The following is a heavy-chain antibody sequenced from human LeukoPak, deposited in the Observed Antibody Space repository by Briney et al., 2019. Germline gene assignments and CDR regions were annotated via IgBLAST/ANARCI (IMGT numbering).Heavy chain of an antibody. Sequence: GESLRLSCGASGLTVSSYAMSWVRQAPGKGLEWVSTIIGSAANTYYADSVKGRFTISRDDSKNTVYLQMNSLRAEDTAVYSCAKYTSGTSYRGLDQWGHGTLVTVSS. CDR3: AKYTSGTSYRGLDQ. CDR2: IIGSAANT. V-gene: IGHV3-23*01. CDR1: GLTVSSYA. D-gene: IGHD3-10*01. J-gene: IGHJ4*01.